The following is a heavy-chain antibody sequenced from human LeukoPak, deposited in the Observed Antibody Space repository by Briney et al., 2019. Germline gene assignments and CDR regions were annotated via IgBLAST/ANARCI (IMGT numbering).Heavy chain of an antibody. J-gene: IGHJ5*02. CDR3: ARKAYCSGGSCYLDWFDP. CDR2: INPNSGGT. Sequence: ASVKVSCKASGYTFTGYYMHWVRQAPGQGLEWMGRINPNSGGTNYAQKFQGRVTTTRDTSISTAYMELSRLRSDDTAVYYCARKAYCSGGSCYLDWFDPWGQGTLVTVSS. V-gene: IGHV1-2*06. CDR1: GYTFTGYY. D-gene: IGHD2-15*01.